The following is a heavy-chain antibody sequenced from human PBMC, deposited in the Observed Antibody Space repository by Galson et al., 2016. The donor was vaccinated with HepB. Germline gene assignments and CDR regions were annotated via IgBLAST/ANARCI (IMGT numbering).Heavy chain of an antibody. CDR1: GDSITGTNW. CDR3: VRILFGFKGMDV. CDR2: ISRRGRP. J-gene: IGHJ6*02. V-gene: IGHV4/OR15-8*01. D-gene: IGHD2/OR15-2a*01. Sequence: ETLSLTCTVSGDSITGTNWWGWVRQTPGKGLEFIGEISRRGRPNYSPSLESRVTMSVDMPKNQFSLEVASVTAADTAVYYCVRILFGFKGMDVWGQGTRSPSP.